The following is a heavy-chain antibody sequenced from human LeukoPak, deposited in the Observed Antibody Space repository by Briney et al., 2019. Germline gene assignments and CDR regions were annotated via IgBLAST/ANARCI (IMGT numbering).Heavy chain of an antibody. D-gene: IGHD2-15*01. CDR2: IYYRRRT. CDR1: GGSVSGYY. Sequence: PGTLSLTCGASGGSVSGYYWSWVRQPPGERLEWIGYIYYRRRTNYSRSLKSRFVISVDTSKNQFSLRLMYVTAADTAVYYCARLCGGGSFGLADYGGQGILVTVSS. J-gene: IGHJ4*02. CDR3: ARLCGGGSFGLADY. V-gene: IGHV4-59*02.